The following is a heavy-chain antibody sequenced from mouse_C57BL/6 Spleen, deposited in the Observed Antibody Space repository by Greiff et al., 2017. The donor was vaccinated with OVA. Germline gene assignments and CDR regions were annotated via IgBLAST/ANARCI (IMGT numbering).Heavy chain of an antibody. J-gene: IGHJ4*01. CDR2: IDPSDSVT. D-gene: IGHD2-5*01. Sequence: QVQLQQPGAELVRPGSSVKLSCKASGYTFTSYWMHWVKQRPIQGLEWIGNIDPSDSVTHYNQKFKDKATLTVDKSSSTAYMQLSSLTCEDYAVYDGARSPAYYSNYVAMDYWGKGTSVTVSS. V-gene: IGHV1-52*01. CDR3: ARSPAYYSNYVAMDY. CDR1: GYTFTSYW.